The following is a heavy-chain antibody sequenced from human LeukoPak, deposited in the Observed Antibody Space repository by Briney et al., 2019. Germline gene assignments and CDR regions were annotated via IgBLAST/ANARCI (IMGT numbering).Heavy chain of an antibody. V-gene: IGHV1-69*05. D-gene: IGHD4-17*01. Sequence: ASVKVSCKASGGTFSSYAISWVRQAPGQGLEWMGGIIPIFGTANYAQKFQGRVTITRDTSATTVYMELSSLRSEDMAVYYCARDRAPKTVTSEVDAFDIWGQGTMVTVSS. CDR3: ARDRAPKTVTSEVDAFDI. J-gene: IGHJ3*02. CDR1: GGTFSSYA. CDR2: IIPIFGTA.